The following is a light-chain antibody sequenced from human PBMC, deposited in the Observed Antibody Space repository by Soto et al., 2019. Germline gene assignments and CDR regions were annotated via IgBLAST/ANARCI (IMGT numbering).Light chain of an antibody. CDR1: QSVSSY. CDR3: QQRSNWPPFT. Sequence: EIVLTQSAAILSLSPGERATLSCRASQSVSSYLAWYQQKPGQAPRLLIYDACNRATGIPARFSGSGSGTDFTLTISSLEPEDSAVYYCQQRSNWPPFTFGPGTKVDIK. V-gene: IGKV3-11*01. CDR2: DAC. J-gene: IGKJ3*01.